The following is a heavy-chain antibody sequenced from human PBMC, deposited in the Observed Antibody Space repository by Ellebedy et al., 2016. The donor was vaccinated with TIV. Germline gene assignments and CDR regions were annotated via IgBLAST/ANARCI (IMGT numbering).Heavy chain of an antibody. J-gene: IGHJ3*02. V-gene: IGHV4-4*07. CDR1: GGSISSYY. CDR2: IYTSGST. CDR3: ARDGTLIGYPGRGTDAFDI. Sequence: MPSETLSLTCTVSGGSISSYYWSWIRQPAGKGLEWIGRIYTSGSTNYNPSLKSRVTMSVDTSKNQFSLKLSSVTAADTAVYYCARDGTLIGYPGRGTDAFDIWGQGTMVTVSS. D-gene: IGHD2-15*01.